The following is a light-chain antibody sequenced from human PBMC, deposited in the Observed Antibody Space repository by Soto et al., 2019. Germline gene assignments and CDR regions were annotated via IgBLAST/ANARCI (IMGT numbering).Light chain of an antibody. J-gene: IGLJ2*01. Sequence: QSVLTQPPSVSGDPGQRVTISCTGSSSNIGAGYDVHWYQQLPGTAPKLLIYGNSNRPSGVPDRFSGSKSGTSASLAITGLQAEDEADYYCQSYDSSLSGPVFGGRTKLTVL. V-gene: IGLV1-40*01. CDR2: GNS. CDR3: QSYDSSLSGPV. CDR1: SSNIGAGYD.